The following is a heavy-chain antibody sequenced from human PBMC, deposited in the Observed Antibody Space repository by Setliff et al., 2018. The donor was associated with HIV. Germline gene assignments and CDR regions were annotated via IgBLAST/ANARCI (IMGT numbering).Heavy chain of an antibody. D-gene: IGHD3-10*01. CDR2: ISGYNGHT. Sequence: ASVKVSCKTSGFTFTNYDVTWVRQAPGQGLEWMGWISGYNGHTNYAHKLQGRVTMTIDTSTTTAYMEMLSLRSDDTAVYYCARETQTNSGSYLAWGQGTLVTVSS. V-gene: IGHV1-18*01. CDR1: GFTFTNYD. CDR3: ARETQTNSGSYLA. J-gene: IGHJ4*02.